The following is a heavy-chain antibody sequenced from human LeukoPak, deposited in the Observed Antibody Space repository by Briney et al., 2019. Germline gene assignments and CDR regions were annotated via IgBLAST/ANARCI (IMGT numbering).Heavy chain of an antibody. J-gene: IGHJ3*02. V-gene: IGHV3-48*01. CDR1: GFTFSTYS. CDR3: ATNPTLQAAFDI. CDR2: IRSSGTTT. Sequence: GGSLRLSCAASGFTFSTYSMNWVRQAPGKGLEWISYIRSSGTTTYYADSVKGRFTISRDNAKNSLSLQMNSLRAEDTAVYYCATNPTLQAAFDIWGQGTMVTVSS. D-gene: IGHD2-15*01.